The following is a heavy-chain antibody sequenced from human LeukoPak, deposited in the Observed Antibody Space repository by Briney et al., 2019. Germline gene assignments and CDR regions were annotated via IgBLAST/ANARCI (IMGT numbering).Heavy chain of an antibody. CDR2: IKQDGSEE. V-gene: IGHV3-7*01. J-gene: IGHJ6*03. Sequence: PGGSLRLSCAASGFTFSSYWMSWVRQAPGKGLEWVANIKQDGSEEYYVDSVKGRFTISRDNAKNSLYLQMNSLRAEDTAVYYCARATDYYYYYYMDVWGKGTTVTVSS. CDR1: GFTFSSYW. CDR3: ARATDYYYYYYMDV.